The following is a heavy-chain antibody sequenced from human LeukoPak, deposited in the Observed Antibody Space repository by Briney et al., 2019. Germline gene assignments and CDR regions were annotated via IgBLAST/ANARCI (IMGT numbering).Heavy chain of an antibody. Sequence: GGSLRLSCAASGFTFSKYAMHWVRQTPGKGLEWVAAIWNDGSDENYADSVKGRFTISSDNSKNTLYLQMNSLRAEDTAVYYCAFEIGRSQGAFDIWGQGTMIAVSS. J-gene: IGHJ3*02. V-gene: IGHV3-33*01. D-gene: IGHD1-26*01. CDR3: AFEIGRSQGAFDI. CDR1: GFTFSKYA. CDR2: IWNDGSDE.